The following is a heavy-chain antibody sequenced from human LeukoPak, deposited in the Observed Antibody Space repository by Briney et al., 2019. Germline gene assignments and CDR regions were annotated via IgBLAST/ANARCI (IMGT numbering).Heavy chain of an antibody. CDR3: ARASDYGDYFSGMDV. Sequence: GGSLRLSCATSGFTFSSYSMNWIRQAPGKGLEWVSSISSGTTYIYYADSLKGRFTISRDNAKSSLYLQMNSLRAEDTAVYYCARASDYGDYFSGMDVWGQGTTVTVSS. V-gene: IGHV3-21*01. CDR1: GFTFSSYS. J-gene: IGHJ6*02. D-gene: IGHD4-17*01. CDR2: ISSGTTYI.